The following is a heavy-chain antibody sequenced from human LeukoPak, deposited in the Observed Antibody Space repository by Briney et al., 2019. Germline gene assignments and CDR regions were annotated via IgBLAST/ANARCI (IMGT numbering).Heavy chain of an antibody. CDR2: IIPIFGTA. Sequence: SVKVSCKASGGTFSSYAISWVRPAPGQGLEWMGGIIPIFGTANYAQKFQGRVTITADESTSTAYMELSSLRSGDTAVYYCAREAAVVAATDFGWFDPWGQGTLVTVSS. J-gene: IGHJ5*02. D-gene: IGHD2-15*01. CDR1: GGTFSSYA. V-gene: IGHV1-69*13. CDR3: AREAAVVAATDFGWFDP.